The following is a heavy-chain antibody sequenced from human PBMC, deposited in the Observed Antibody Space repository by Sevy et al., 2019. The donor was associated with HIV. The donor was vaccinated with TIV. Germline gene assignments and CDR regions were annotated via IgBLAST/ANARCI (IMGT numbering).Heavy chain of an antibody. CDR2: ISPNGGST. CDR3: AKESLDGYY. CDR1: GFTFSSYD. Sequence: GGSLRLSCTASGFTFSSYDMNWVRQAPGKGLEWVSTISPNGGSTYYADSVKGRFTISRDNSRNTVFLQVNSLRAEDTAVYYCAKESLDGYYWGQGTLVTVSS. V-gene: IGHV3-23*01. D-gene: IGHD2-21*01. J-gene: IGHJ4*02.